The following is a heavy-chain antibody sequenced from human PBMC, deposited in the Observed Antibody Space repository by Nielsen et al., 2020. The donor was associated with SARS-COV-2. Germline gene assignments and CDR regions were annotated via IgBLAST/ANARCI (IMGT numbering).Heavy chain of an antibody. CDR2: ISDRGSST. D-gene: IGHD3-10*01. Sequence: GESLKISCAASGFTFTSYAMTWVRQAPGKGLEWVSVISDRGSSTSYADSVKGRFSISRDNSKNTLSLQMNNLTDEDTAIYYCAKGQRQLFRGFDSWGQGTLVTISS. J-gene: IGHJ4*02. V-gene: IGHV3-23*01. CDR1: GFTFTSYA. CDR3: AKGQRQLFRGFDS.